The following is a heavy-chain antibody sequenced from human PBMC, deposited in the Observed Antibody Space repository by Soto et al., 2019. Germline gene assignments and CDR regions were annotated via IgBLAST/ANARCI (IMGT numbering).Heavy chain of an antibody. V-gene: IGHV4-34*01. CDR2: INHSGST. CDR3: ASFNPVVQALRSNWFDP. Sequence: PSETLSLTCAVYGGCFSGYYWSWIRQPPGKGLEWIGEINHSGSTNYNPSLKSRVTISVDTSKNQFSLKLSSVTAADTTLYYCASFNPVVQALRSNWFDPWGQGTLVTV. D-gene: IGHD2-2*01. J-gene: IGHJ5*02. CDR1: GGCFSGYY.